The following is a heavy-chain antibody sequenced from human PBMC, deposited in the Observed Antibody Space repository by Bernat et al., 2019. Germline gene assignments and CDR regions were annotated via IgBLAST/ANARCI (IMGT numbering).Heavy chain of an antibody. CDR3: TTPRFKTTNY. Sequence: EVQLVESGGGLVEPGGSLRLSCAASGFTFSKTWMNWVRQAPGKGLEWIGRIKSETDGGSSDYAAPVEDRFTISRDDSRNTLYLQMNSLKTEDTAVYYCTTPRFKTTNYWGQGTLVTVSS. V-gene: IGHV3-15*01. D-gene: IGHD4-11*01. J-gene: IGHJ4*02. CDR1: GFTFSKTW. CDR2: IKSETDGGSS.